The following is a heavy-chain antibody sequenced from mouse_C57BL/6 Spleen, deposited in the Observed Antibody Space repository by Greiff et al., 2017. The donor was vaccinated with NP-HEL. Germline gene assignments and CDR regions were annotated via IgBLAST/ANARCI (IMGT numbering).Heavy chain of an antibody. CDR2: IDPSDSYT. Sequence: VQLQQSGAELVMPGASVKLSCKASGYTFTSYWMHWVKQRPGQGLEWIGEIDPSDSYTNYNQKFKGKSTLTVDKSSSTAYMQLSSLTSEDSAVYYCAIITTALDYWGQGTTLTVSS. V-gene: IGHV1-69*01. D-gene: IGHD1-1*01. CDR1: GYTFTSYW. CDR3: AIITTALDY. J-gene: IGHJ2*01.